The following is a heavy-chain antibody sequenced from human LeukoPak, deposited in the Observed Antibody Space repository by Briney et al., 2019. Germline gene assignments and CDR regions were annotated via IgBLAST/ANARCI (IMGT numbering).Heavy chain of an antibody. CDR2: INHSGST. V-gene: IGHV4-38-2*02. Sequence: SETLSLTCTVSGYSISSGYYWSWIRQPPGKGLEWIGEINHSGSTNYNPSLKSRVTISVDTSKNQFSLKLSSVTAADTAVYYCARRRKVYGKNWFDPWGQGTLVTVSS. D-gene: IGHD1-14*01. CDR3: ARRRKVYGKNWFDP. CDR1: GYSISSGYY. J-gene: IGHJ5*02.